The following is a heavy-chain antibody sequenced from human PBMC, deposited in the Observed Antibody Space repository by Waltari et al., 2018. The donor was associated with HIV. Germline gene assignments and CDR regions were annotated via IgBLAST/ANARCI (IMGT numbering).Heavy chain of an antibody. CDR3: TKGGGSWIQETHYYKAFDV. V-gene: IGHV1-18*01. CDR1: GYDFTSYG. J-gene: IGHJ6*02. Sequence: QLLQSGPETRKPGAAVKISCKASGYDFTSYGITWVRRAPGVGLGWVGWVCAYDGNIDVDRKFKDRVRRTTYTSTATAFLEVRSLTVDDTATYYCTKGGGSWIQETHYYKAFDVWGHGTTVIV. D-gene: IGHD5-18*01. CDR2: VCAYDGNI.